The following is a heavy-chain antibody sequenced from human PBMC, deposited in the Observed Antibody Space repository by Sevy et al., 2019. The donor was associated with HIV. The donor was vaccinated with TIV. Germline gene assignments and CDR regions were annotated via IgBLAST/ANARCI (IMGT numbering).Heavy chain of an antibody. J-gene: IGHJ4*02. Sequence: GGALRLSCAASGFIVSSSPMSWVRQAPGKGLEWLSVFSGGLKTYYADSVRGRFTNSRDSSENTLSLQMNSLRAEDTAVYFCTRDQCDHGSGSFYFANWGQGTLVTVSS. V-gene: IGHV3-53*01. CDR1: GFIVSSSP. CDR2: FSGGLKT. D-gene: IGHD3-10*01. CDR3: TRDQCDHGSGSFYFAN.